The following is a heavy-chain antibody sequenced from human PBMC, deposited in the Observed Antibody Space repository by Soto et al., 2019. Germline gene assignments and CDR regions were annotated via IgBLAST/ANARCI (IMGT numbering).Heavy chain of an antibody. V-gene: IGHV1-69*13. Sequence: ASVKVSCKASGGTFSSYAISWVRQAPGQGLEWMGGIIPIFGTANYAQKFQGRVTITADESTSTAYMELSSLRSEDTAVYYCARVKERTGTYSYYYYGMDVWGQGTTVTVSS. CDR1: GGTFSSYA. D-gene: IGHD1-1*01. CDR2: IIPIFGTA. CDR3: ARVKERTGTYSYYYYGMDV. J-gene: IGHJ6*02.